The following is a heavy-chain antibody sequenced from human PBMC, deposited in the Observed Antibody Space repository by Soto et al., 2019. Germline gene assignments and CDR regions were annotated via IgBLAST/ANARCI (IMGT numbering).Heavy chain of an antibody. CDR3: SRRSLATQPGDY. V-gene: IGHV5-51*01. J-gene: IGHJ4*02. D-gene: IGHD5-12*01. CDR1: GNSLFACW. Sequence: PGESLKIPCKASGNSLFACWTAWWRQRPGKGLDWMGIIYPGDSDTRYSPSFQGQVTISVDNSIDPAYLEWTTLRASDSAMYYCSRRSLATQPGDYWGQGTRVTVSS. CDR2: IYPGDSDT.